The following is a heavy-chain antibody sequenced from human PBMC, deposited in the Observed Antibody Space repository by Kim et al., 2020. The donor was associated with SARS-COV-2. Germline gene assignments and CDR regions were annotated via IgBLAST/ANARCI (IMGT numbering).Heavy chain of an antibody. J-gene: IGHJ4*02. D-gene: IGHD6-13*01. CDR3: ARLERGSSWYTDY. Sequence: YAQKFQGRVTMTRDTSISTAYMELSRLRSDDTAVYYCARLERGSSWYTDYWGQGTLVTVSS. V-gene: IGHV1-2*02.